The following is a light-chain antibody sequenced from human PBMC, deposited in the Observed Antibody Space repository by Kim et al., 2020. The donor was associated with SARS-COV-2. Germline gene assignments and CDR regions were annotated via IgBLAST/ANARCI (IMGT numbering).Light chain of an antibody. CDR2: GINNLVIYGKN. Sequence: SSELTQDPAVSVALGQTVRITCQGDSLRRYYASWYQQKPGQAPVLVIYGINNLVIYGKNNRPSGIPDRFSGSSSGNTASLTISGAQAEDEADYYCNSRDSSANPVVFGGDTLLTFL. V-gene: IGLV3-19*01. CDR3: NSRDSSANPVV. J-gene: IGLJ2*01. CDR1: SLRRYY.